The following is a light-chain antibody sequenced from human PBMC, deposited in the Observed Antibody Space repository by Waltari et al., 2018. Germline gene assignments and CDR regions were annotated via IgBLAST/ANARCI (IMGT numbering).Light chain of an antibody. CDR2: RIS. J-gene: IGKJ1*01. Sequence: DIQMTQAPSSLSASIGDRVIITCRASENIANYVSWYRQKPGTAPELLIYRISSLQSGVPSRFSGGGSGTDFTLTISRLQPEDFATYICQQSYSTPWTFGQGTKVEIK. CDR1: ENIANY. CDR3: QQSYSTPWT. V-gene: IGKV1-39*01.